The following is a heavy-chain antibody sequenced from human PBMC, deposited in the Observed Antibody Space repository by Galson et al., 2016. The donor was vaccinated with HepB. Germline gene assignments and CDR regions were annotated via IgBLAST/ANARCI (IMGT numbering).Heavy chain of an antibody. V-gene: IGHV4-39*01. Sequence: LSLTCTVSGGSVTISSYYWGWVRQPPGQGLEWIGNIYYSGSTYYNPSLTTRVTITVDTSKAQFSLTLTSVTAADSAVYYCARQNCDYVWGSKSPPYFFDFWGPGTRVTVSS. CDR2: IYYSGST. D-gene: IGHD3-16*01. CDR3: ARQNCDYVWGSKSPPYFFDF. J-gene: IGHJ4*02. CDR1: GGSVTISSYY.